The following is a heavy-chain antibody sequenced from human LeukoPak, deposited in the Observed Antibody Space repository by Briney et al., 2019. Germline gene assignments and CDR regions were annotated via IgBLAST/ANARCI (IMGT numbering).Heavy chain of an antibody. CDR2: IYSGGGT. V-gene: IGHV3-66*01. CDR1: GFTVSTNY. J-gene: IGHJ4*02. CDR3: ARGFRSVTTWGYFDY. Sequence: PGGSLRLSCAASGFTVSTNYMSWVRQAPGKGLEWVSLIYSGGGTYYADSVKGRFTISRDSSRNTLYLQMNSLRVDDTAVYYCARGFRSVTTWGYFDYWGQGALVTVSS. D-gene: IGHD4-17*01.